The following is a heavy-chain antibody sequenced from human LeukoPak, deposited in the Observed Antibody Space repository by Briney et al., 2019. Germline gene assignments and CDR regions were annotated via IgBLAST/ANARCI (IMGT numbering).Heavy chain of an antibody. CDR1: GGSISSGDYY. D-gene: IGHD4-23*01. V-gene: IGHV4-30-4*01. Sequence: SETLSLTCTVSGGSISSGDYYWSWIRQPPGKGLEWIGYIYYSGSTYYNPSLKSRLTISVDTSKKQFSLKLSSVTAADTAVYYCARARPTVVGGGIDYWGQGTLVTVYS. CDR3: ARARPTVVGGGIDY. J-gene: IGHJ4*02. CDR2: IYYSGST.